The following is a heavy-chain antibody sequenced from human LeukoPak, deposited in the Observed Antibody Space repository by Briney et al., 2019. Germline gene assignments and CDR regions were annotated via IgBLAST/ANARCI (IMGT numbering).Heavy chain of an antibody. J-gene: IGHJ4*02. V-gene: IGHV4-59*08. D-gene: IGHD4-23*01. CDR2: IYYSGST. CDR1: GGSISSYY. Sequence: SETLSLTCTVSGGSISSYYWSWIRQPPAKGLEWIGYIYYSGSTNYNPSLKSRVTISVDTSKNQFSLKLSSVTAADTAVYYCARRGGPLYYFDYWGQGTLVTVSS. CDR3: ARRGGPLYYFDY.